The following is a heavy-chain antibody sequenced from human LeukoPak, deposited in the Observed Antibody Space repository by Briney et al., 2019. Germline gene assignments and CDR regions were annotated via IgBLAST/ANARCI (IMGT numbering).Heavy chain of an antibody. CDR2: FYYSGST. J-gene: IGHJ4*02. V-gene: IGHV4-39*01. CDR3: ARHDVAMVPDF. Sequence: SETLSLTCTVSGGSISSGGYYWSWIRQHPGQGLEWIGSFYYSGSTYYNPSLKSRVTISVDTSKNQLSLKLSSVTAADTAVYYCARHDVAMVPDFWGQGTLVTVSS. D-gene: IGHD5-18*01. CDR1: GGSISSGGYY.